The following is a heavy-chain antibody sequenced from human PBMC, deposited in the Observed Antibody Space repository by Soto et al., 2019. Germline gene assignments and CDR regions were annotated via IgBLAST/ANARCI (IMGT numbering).Heavy chain of an antibody. J-gene: IGHJ3*01. CDR1: GGTINGYG. V-gene: IGHV1-69*06. D-gene: IGHD3-10*01. Sequence: QVQLVQSGAVVKKPGSSVEVSCKASGGTINGYGISWVRQAPGQGLEWMGGTVPVFDTSKYAPRFQGRVTITADKSTSTAYMELSSVRSEDTAIYFCARGVSNSGAYYTGPSAYELWGQGTLVIVSS. CDR2: TVPVFDTS. CDR3: ARGVSNSGAYYTGPSAYEL.